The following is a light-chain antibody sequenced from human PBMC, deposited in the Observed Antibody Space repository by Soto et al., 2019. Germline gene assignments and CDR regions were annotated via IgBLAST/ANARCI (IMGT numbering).Light chain of an antibody. J-gene: IGKJ5*01. CDR2: DVS. V-gene: IGKV1-5*01. CDR1: QSISNW. CDR3: QQYSSSPS. Sequence: PSTLSASVGDRVTITCRASQSISNWLAWYQQKPGKAPTLLIYDVSRLESGVPSRFSGSGSGTEFTLTIGSLQSEDFAVYYCQQYSSSPSFGQGTRLEI.